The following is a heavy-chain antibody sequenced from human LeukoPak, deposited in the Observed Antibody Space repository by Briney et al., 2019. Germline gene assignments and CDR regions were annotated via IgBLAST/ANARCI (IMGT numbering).Heavy chain of an antibody. J-gene: IGHJ5*02. CDR2: IYYSGST. CDR1: GGSISSSSYY. V-gene: IGHV4-39*01. D-gene: IGHD3-10*01. Sequence: SETLSLTCTVSGGSISSSSYYWGWIRQPPGKGLEWIGSIYYSGSTYYNPSLKSRVTISVDTSKNQFSLKLSSVTAADTAVYYCARSRGVAHSGSLSFDPWGQGTLVTVSS. CDR3: ARSRGVAHSGSLSFDP.